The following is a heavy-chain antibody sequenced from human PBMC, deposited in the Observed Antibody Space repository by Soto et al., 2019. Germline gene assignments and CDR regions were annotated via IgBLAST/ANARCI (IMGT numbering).Heavy chain of an antibody. Sequence: GASVKVSCKASGGTFSTYTITWVRQAPGQGLEWMGRIIPIIGIINYAQKFQGRVTISADKFTKTAYMQLTSLTSEDTAVFYCARRARMGKQLWLPFDYWAQGTLVTVSS. D-gene: IGHD5-18*01. J-gene: IGHJ4*02. CDR1: GGTFSTYT. CDR2: IIPIIGII. V-gene: IGHV1-69*02. CDR3: ARRARMGKQLWLPFDY.